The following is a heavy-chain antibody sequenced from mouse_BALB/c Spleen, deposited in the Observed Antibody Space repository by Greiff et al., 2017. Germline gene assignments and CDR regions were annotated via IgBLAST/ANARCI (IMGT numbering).Heavy chain of an antibody. D-gene: IGHD2-3*01. J-gene: IGHJ3*01. Sequence: EVKVEESGPSLVKPSQTLSLTCSVTGDSITSGYWNWIRKFPGNKLEYMGYISYSGSTYYNPSLKSRISITRDTSKNQYYLQLNSVTTEDTATYYCARGDDGYSAWFAYWGQGTLVTVSA. CDR2: ISYSGST. CDR1: GDSITSGY. V-gene: IGHV3-8*02. CDR3: ARGDDGYSAWFAY.